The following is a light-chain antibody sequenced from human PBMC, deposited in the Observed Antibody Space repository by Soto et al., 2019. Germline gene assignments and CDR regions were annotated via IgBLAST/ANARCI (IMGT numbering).Light chain of an antibody. CDR1: QSISRG. J-gene: IGKJ1*01. Sequence: DIQMTQSPSTLSASVGDGVTITCRASQSISRGLAWYQQKPGKAPKFLIYDASSLESGVPSRFSRSGSGTEFTLTISSLQPDDFPTYYCQQYDTYPWTFGQGTTVDIK. CDR3: QQYDTYPWT. CDR2: DAS. V-gene: IGKV1-5*01.